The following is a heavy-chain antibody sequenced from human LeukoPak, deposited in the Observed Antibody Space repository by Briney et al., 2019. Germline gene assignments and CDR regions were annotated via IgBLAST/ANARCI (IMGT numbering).Heavy chain of an antibody. D-gene: IGHD2-8*01. J-gene: IGHJ6*03. V-gene: IGHV3-7*01. CDR1: GFTFSSYW. Sequence: GGSLRLSCADSGFTFSSYWMSRVRQAPGKGLEWVANIKQDGSEKYYVDSVKGRFTISRDNAKNSLYLQMNSLRAEDTAVYYCARDQYGTRAYYYYYYYMDVWGKGTTVTISS. CDR3: ARDQYGTRAYYYYYYYMDV. CDR2: IKQDGSEK.